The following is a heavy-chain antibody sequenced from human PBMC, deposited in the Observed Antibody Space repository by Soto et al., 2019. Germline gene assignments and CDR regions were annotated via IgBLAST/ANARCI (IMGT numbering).Heavy chain of an antibody. Sequence: QVQLVQSGAEVKKPGSSVKVSCKASGGTFSSYAISWVRQAPGQGREWMGGIIPIFGTANYAQKFQGRVTITADKSTSTAYMELSSLRSEDTAVYYCAHYNTYSSGWYSFQHWGQGTLVTVSS. D-gene: IGHD6-19*01. J-gene: IGHJ1*01. CDR2: IIPIFGTA. CDR1: GGTFSSYA. V-gene: IGHV1-69*06. CDR3: AHYNTYSSGWYSFQH.